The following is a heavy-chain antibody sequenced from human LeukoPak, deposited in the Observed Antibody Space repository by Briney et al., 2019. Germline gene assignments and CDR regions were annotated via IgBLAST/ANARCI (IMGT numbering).Heavy chain of an antibody. CDR2: IIPIFGTA. Sequence: SVKVSCKASGGTFSSYAISRVRQAPGQGLEWMGGIIPIFGTANYAQKFQGRVTITADESTSTAYMELSSLRSEDTAVYYCARPSHPRTYYYGSGSYSPYGMDVWGQGTTVTVSS. CDR3: ARPSHPRTYYYGSGSYSPYGMDV. J-gene: IGHJ6*02. V-gene: IGHV1-69*13. CDR1: GGTFSSYA. D-gene: IGHD3-10*01.